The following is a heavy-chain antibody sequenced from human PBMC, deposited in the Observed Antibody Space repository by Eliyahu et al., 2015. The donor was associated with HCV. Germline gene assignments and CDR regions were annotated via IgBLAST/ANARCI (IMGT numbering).Heavy chain of an antibody. J-gene: IGHJ4*02. V-gene: IGHV3-23*01. D-gene: IGHD3-10*01. CDR1: GFTFSSYA. Sequence: EVQLLESGGGLVQPGGSLRLSCAASGFTFSSYAMGWVRQAPGKGVEWVSAISGSGGSTYYADSVKGRFTISRDNSKNTLYLQMNSLRAEDTAVYYCANPFGEGNYYFDYWGQGTLVTVSS. CDR3: ANPFGEGNYYFDY. CDR2: ISGSGGST.